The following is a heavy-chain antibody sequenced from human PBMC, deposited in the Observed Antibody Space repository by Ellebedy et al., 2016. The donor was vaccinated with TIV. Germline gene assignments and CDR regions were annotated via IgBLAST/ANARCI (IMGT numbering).Heavy chain of an antibody. V-gene: IGHV3-7*01. CDR3: ARDQGWTRGATTRFDY. CDR1: GFSFSSYW. Sequence: GESLKISCVGSGFSFSSYWMSWVCQAPGKGLEWVASIKQEGYEEDHVESVGGRFTISRDNAKSSLYLQMTSLRDEDTAVYYCARDQGWTRGATTRFDYWGQGTLVTVSS. J-gene: IGHJ4*02. D-gene: IGHD1-1*01. CDR2: IKQEGYEE.